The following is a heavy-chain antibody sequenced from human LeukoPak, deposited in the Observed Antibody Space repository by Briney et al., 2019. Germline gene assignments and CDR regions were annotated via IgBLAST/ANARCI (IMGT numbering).Heavy chain of an antibody. Sequence: ASVKVSCKASGYTFTGYYMHWVRQAPGQGLEWMGWINPNSGGTNYAQKFQGRVTMTRDTSISTAYMELSRLRSDDTAVYYCVRDAWWAGYNYSPFDYWGQGTLVTVSS. CDR1: GYTFTGYY. D-gene: IGHD5-24*01. V-gene: IGHV1-2*02. CDR2: INPNSGGT. J-gene: IGHJ4*02. CDR3: VRDAWWAGYNYSPFDY.